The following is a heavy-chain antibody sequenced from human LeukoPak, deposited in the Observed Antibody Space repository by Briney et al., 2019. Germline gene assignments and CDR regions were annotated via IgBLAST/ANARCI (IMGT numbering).Heavy chain of an antibody. V-gene: IGHV4-31*03. J-gene: IGHJ4*02. CDR2: IYYSGST. CDR3: ARVLYYYDSSGYYDWD. Sequence: MTSETLSLTCTVSGGSISSGGYYWSWIRQHPGKGLEWIGYIYYSGSTYYNPSLKSRVTISVDTSKNQFSLKLSSVTAADTAVYYCARVLYYYDSSGYYDWDWGQGTLVTVSS. CDR1: GGSISSGGYY. D-gene: IGHD3-22*01.